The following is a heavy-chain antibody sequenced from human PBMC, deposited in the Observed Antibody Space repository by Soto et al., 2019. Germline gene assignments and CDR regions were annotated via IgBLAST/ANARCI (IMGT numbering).Heavy chain of an antibody. V-gene: IGHV5-10-1*03. CDR2: IDPSDSYT. D-gene: IGHD1-26*01. CDR1: GYSFTSYW. Sequence: EVQLVQSGAEVKKPGESLRISCKGSGYSFTSYWISWLRQMPGKGLEWMGRIDPSDSYTNYSPSFQGHVTISADKSISTAYLQWSSLKASDTAMYYCARRRVGATTDYYYGMDVWGQGTTVTVSS. J-gene: IGHJ6*02. CDR3: ARRRVGATTDYYYGMDV.